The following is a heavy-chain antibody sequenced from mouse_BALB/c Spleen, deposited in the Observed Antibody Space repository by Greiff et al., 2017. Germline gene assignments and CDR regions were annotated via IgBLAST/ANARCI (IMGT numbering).Heavy chain of an antibody. CDR2: INPSTGYT. D-gene: IGHD2-4*01. V-gene: IGHV1-7*01. CDR3: ARLGYDYDIYAMDY. CDR1: GYTFTSYW. Sequence: VQLQQSGAELAKPGASVKMSCKASGYTFTSYWMHWVKQRPGQGLEWIGYINPSTGYTEYNQKFKDKATLTADKSSSTAYMQLSSLTSEDSAVYYCARLGYDYDIYAMDYWGQGTSVTVSS. J-gene: IGHJ4*01.